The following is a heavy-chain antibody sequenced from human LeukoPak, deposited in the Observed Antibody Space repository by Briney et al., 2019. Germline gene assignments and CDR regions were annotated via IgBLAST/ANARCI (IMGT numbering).Heavy chain of an antibody. Sequence: GASVKVSCKASGYTFTSYDINWVRQATGQGLEWMGWMNPNSGNTGYAQKFQGRVTMTRNTSISTAYMELSSLRSEDTAVYYCARVTYCSGGSCYSGYDYYYMDVWGKGTTVTISS. J-gene: IGHJ6*03. D-gene: IGHD2-15*01. CDR2: MNPNSGNT. CDR1: GYTFTSYD. V-gene: IGHV1-8*01. CDR3: ARVTYCSGGSCYSGYDYYYMDV.